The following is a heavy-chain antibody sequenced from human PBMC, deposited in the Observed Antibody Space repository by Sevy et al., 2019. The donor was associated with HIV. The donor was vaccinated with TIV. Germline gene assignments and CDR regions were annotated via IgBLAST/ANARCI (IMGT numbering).Heavy chain of an antibody. Sequence: GGSLRLSCTASGFTFGDYAMSWLRQAPWKGLEWVGFIKSKTYGGTTEYAASVKGRFTISRDDSKSIAYLQMNSLKTEDTALYYCSRVQGTISPYNYFGMDVWGQGTTVTVSS. V-gene: IGHV3-49*03. D-gene: IGHD3-3*01. CDR1: GFTFGDYA. J-gene: IGHJ6*02. CDR2: IKSKTYGGTT. CDR3: SRVQGTISPYNYFGMDV.